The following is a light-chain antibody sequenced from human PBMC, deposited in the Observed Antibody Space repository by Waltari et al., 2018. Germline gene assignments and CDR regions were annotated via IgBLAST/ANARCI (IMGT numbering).Light chain of an antibody. Sequence: EIVLTQSPGTLSLSPGESATLPCRTSQSLSRPLAWYQQKPGQAPRLLIYDASRRATGIPDRFIGSGSGTDFSLTISRLEPEDFAVYYCQHYVTLPATFGQGTRVELK. CDR1: QSLSRP. J-gene: IGKJ1*01. V-gene: IGKV3-20*01. CDR2: DAS. CDR3: QHYVTLPAT.